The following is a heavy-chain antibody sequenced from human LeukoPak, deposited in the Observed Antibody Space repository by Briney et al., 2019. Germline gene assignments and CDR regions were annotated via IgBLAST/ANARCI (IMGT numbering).Heavy chain of an antibody. CDR1: GSTFSTYS. CDR3: ARGVVGPNIPGPFDY. J-gene: IGHJ4*02. V-gene: IGHV3-48*01. D-gene: IGHD1-26*01. Sequence: PGGSLRLSCAASGSTFSTYSMNWVRQAPGKGLEWVSYISSSSSTIYYADSVKGRFTISRDNAKNSLYLQMNSLRAEDTALYYCARGVVGPNIPGPFDYWGQGTLVTVSS. CDR2: ISSSSSTI.